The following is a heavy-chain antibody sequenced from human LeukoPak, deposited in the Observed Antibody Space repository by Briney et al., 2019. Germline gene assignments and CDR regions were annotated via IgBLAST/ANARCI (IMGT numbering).Heavy chain of an antibody. V-gene: IGHV3-11*03. D-gene: IGHD2-2*01. CDR2: ISGSSSYT. CDR3: ARYCSSTSCYDY. J-gene: IGHJ4*02. Sequence: GGSLRLSCAAAGFTFSDYYMSWVRQAPGKGLEWVSYISGSSSYTNYADSVKGRFTISRDNAKTPLYLQMNSLRAEDTAVYYCARYCSSTSCYDYWGQGTLVTVSS. CDR1: GFTFSDYY.